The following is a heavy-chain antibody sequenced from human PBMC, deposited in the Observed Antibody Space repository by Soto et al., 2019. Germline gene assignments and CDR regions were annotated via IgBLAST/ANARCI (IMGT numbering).Heavy chain of an antibody. D-gene: IGHD4-17*01. J-gene: IGHJ6*02. CDR2: IYPGDSDT. CDR3: ARRRTAVTYYYYYGMDV. CDR1: GYSFTTYW. Sequence: PGESLKISCKGSGYSFTTYWIGWVRQVPGKGLEWMGIIYPGDSDTRYSPSFQGQVTISADKSISTAYLQWSSLKASDTAIYCCARRRTAVTYYYYYGMDVWGQGTTVTVSS. V-gene: IGHV5-51*01.